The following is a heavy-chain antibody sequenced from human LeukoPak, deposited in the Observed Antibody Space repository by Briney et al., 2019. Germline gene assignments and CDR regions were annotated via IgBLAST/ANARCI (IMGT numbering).Heavy chain of an antibody. J-gene: IGHJ4*02. Sequence: GGSLRLSCAASGFTFDDYAMHWVRQAPGKGLEWVSGISWNSGSIGYADSVKGRFTISRDNAKNSLYLQMNSLRAEDTALYYCAKVKSKDAQWLLTRDYFDYWGQGTLVTVSS. CDR3: AKVKSKDAQWLLTRDYFDY. CDR1: GFTFDDYA. D-gene: IGHD6-19*01. CDR2: ISWNSGSI. V-gene: IGHV3-9*01.